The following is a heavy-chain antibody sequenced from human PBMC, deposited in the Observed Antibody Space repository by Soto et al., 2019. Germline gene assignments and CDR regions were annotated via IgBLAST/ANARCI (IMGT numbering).Heavy chain of an antibody. CDR3: ARDTGDGTFDF. J-gene: IGHJ4*02. CDR2: INAGYGNT. D-gene: IGHD7-27*01. Sequence: ASVKVSCKASGYTFSSYAMHWVRQAPGQRLEWMGWINAGYGNTKSSQKFQDRVTISRDTSASTAYMELTSLRSEDTAVYYCARDTGDGTFDFWGQGALVTVPS. CDR1: GYTFSSYA. V-gene: IGHV1-3*01.